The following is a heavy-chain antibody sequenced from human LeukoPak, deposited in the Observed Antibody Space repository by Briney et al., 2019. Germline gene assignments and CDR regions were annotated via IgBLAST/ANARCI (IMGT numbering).Heavy chain of an antibody. CDR2: IYPGDSDT. Sequence: GASLKISCKASGYSFTSNWIGWVRQMPGKGLECLGIIYPGDSDTRYSPSFQGQVTISVDKSITTAYLHWSSPKASDTAMYYCARGANGGAFDIWGHGTLVTVSP. CDR3: ARGANGGAFDI. D-gene: IGHD4-23*01. V-gene: IGHV5-51*01. CDR1: GYSFTSNW. J-gene: IGHJ3*02.